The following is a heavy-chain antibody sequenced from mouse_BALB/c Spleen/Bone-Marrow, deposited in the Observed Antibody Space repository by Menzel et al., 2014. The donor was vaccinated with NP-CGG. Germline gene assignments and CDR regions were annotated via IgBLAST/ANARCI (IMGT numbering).Heavy chain of an antibody. CDR3: ARGYYVMDY. CDR2: INPSSGYT. V-gene: IGHV1-7*01. Sequence: QVQLRQSGAELAKPGASVKMSCKASGYTLTSYWMHWVKQRPGQGLEWIGYINPSSGYTEFNQRFKDKVTLTADRSSSTAYMQLSSLTSEDSAVYYCARGYYVMDYWGQGTSVTVSS. CDR1: GYTLTSYW. J-gene: IGHJ4*01.